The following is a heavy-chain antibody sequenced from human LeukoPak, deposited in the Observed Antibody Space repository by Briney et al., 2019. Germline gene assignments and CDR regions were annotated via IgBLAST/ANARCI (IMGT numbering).Heavy chain of an antibody. V-gene: IGHV3-53*01. Sequence: GGPLRLSCAASGFTVSSNYMSWVRQAPGKGLEWVSVIYSGGSTYYADSVKGRFTISRDNSKNTLYLQMNSLRAEDTAVYYCARGPLTSKYYYDSSGYVDYWGQGTLVTVSS. CDR3: ARGPLTSKYYYDSSGYVDY. CDR2: IYSGGST. CDR1: GFTVSSNY. J-gene: IGHJ4*02. D-gene: IGHD3-22*01.